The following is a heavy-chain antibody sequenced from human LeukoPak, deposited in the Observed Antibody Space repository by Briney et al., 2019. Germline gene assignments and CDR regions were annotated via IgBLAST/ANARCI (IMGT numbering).Heavy chain of an antibody. CDR2: IIPIFGTA. CDR3: ARERETDYDILTGYWRYFDY. V-gene: IGHV1-69*05. CDR1: GRTFSSYA. J-gene: IGHJ4*02. D-gene: IGHD3-9*01. Sequence: ASVKVSCKASGRTFSSYAISWVRQAPGQGLEWMGRIIPIFGTANYAQKFQGRVTITTDESTSTAYMELSSLRSEDTAVYYCARERETDYDILTGYWRYFDYWGQGTLVTVSS.